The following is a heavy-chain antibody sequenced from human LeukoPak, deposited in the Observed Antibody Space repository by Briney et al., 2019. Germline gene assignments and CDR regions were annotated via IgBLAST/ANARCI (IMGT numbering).Heavy chain of an antibody. V-gene: IGHV7-4-1*02. CDR3: ARALGGSGSYYL. CDR2: INTNTGNP. Sequence: ASVKVSCKASGYTFTSYAMNWVRQAPGQGLEWMGWINTNTGNPTYAQGFPGRFVFSLDTSVGTAYLQISSLKAEDTAVYYCARALGGSGSYYLWGQGTLVTVSS. CDR1: GYTFTSYA. J-gene: IGHJ5*02. D-gene: IGHD3-10*01.